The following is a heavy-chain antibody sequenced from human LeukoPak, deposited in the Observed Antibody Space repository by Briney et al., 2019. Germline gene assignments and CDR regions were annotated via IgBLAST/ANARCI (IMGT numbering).Heavy chain of an antibody. D-gene: IGHD6-13*01. CDR2: IVPIFGTA. V-gene: IGHV1-69*01. Sequence: GASVKVSCTASGGTFSSYAISWVRQAPGQGLEWMGGIVPIFGTANYAQKFQGRVTITADESTSTAYMELSSLRSEDTAVYYCAAGAGGIADYWGQGTLVTVSS. J-gene: IGHJ4*02. CDR1: GGTFSSYA. CDR3: AAGAGGIADY.